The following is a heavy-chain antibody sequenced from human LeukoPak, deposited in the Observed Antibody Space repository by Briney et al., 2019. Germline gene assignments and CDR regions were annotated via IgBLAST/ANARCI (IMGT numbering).Heavy chain of an antibody. CDR1: GGSISSSSYY. J-gene: IGHJ6*03. CDR3: ARANTNYYYMDA. D-gene: IGHD2-8*01. Sequence: SETLSLTCTVSGGSISSSSYYWGWIRQPPGKGLEWIGSIYYSGSTYYNPSLKSRVTISVDTSKNQFSLKLSSVTAADTAVYYCARANTNYYYMDAWGKGTTVTVSS. V-gene: IGHV4-39*07. CDR2: IYYSGST.